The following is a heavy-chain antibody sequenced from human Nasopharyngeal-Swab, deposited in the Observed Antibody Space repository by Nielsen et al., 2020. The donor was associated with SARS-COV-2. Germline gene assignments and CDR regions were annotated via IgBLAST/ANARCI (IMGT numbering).Heavy chain of an antibody. D-gene: IGHD4-17*01. V-gene: IGHV4-39*07. CDR2: IFSSGST. Sequence: SETLSLTCVVSGASISSRNNYWGWIRQSPGKGLGWIGTIFSSGSTYNPSLKSRVTMSVDTSKNQFSLKLTSVTAADTAVYYCARDESGDYLGLPFDHWGRGTLVTVSS. CDR1: GASISSRNNY. J-gene: IGHJ4*02. CDR3: ARDESGDYLGLPFDH.